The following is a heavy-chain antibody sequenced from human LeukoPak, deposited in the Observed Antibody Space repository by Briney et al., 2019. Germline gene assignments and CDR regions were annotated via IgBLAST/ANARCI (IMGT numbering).Heavy chain of an antibody. CDR1: GFTFSSYA. CDR2: ISGSGNNT. V-gene: IGHV3-23*01. D-gene: IGHD2-2*01. CDR3: AKDRHAPGRYCSSTSCFPFDS. J-gene: IGHJ5*01. Sequence: GGSLRLSCAASGFTFSSYAMSWVRQAPGKGLEWVSAISGSGNNTYHADSVKGRFTISRDNTKNTLYLQMNSLRAEDTAVYYCAKDRHAPGRYCSSTSCFPFDSWGQGTLVTVSS.